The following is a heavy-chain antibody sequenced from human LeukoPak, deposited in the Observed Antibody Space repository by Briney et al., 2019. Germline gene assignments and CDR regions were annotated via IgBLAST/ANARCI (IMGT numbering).Heavy chain of an antibody. J-gene: IGHJ4*02. D-gene: IGHD6-19*01. V-gene: IGHV5-51*01. CDR1: GYSFTIYW. Sequence: GESLKISRKGSGYSFTIYWIGWVRQMPGRGLEWMGIIYPGDSDTRCSPSFQGHVTISARSSINTALQERSSLKASDTAIYYCARRLKNSNGWTFDYWGQGTLVTVSS. CDR3: ARRLKNSNGWTFDY. CDR2: IYPGDSDT.